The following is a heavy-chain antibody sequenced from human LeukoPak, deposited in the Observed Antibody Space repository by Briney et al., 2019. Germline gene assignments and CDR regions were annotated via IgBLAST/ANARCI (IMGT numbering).Heavy chain of an antibody. V-gene: IGHV3-23*01. J-gene: IGHJ6*04. Sequence: GGSLRLSCAASGFTFSSYAMSWVRQAPGKGLEWVSAISGSGGSTYYADSVKGRFTISRDNSKNTLYLQMNSLRAEDTAVHYCAKDLGGRNYYGSGSYYYMDVWGKGTTVTVSS. CDR3: AKDLGGRNYYGSGSYYYMDV. D-gene: IGHD3-10*01. CDR2: ISGSGGST. CDR1: GFTFSSYA.